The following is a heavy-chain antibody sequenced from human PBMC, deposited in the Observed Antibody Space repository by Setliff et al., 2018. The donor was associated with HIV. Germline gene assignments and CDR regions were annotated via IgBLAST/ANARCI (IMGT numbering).Heavy chain of an antibody. CDR1: GYSFSDYW. CDR3: TRRRRAPGIEDLEAY. V-gene: IGHV5-51*01. J-gene: IGHJ4*02. D-gene: IGHD1-26*01. Sequence: GESLTISCKASGYSFSDYWIGWVRQMPGKGLEWIGVIYPGDFTIRYGPSFQGQVSISADRSITTAYLQWRSLKASDSAMYYCTRRRRAPGIEDLEAYWGQGTLVTVS. CDR2: IYPGDFTI.